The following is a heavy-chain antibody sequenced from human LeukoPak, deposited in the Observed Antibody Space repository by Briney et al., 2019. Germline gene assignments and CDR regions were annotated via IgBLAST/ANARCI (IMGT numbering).Heavy chain of an antibody. D-gene: IGHD6-19*01. CDR2: IHYSGST. J-gene: IGHJ5*02. V-gene: IGHV4-59*01. CDR3: AREGQWLPDWFDP. Sequence: SETLSLTCTVSGGSISGYYWSWIRQPPGQGLEWIGYIHYSGSTNYNSSLKGRVTISLDMSKNQFSLKLNSMTAADTAVYYCAREGQWLPDWFDPWGQGTLVTVSS. CDR1: GGSISGYY.